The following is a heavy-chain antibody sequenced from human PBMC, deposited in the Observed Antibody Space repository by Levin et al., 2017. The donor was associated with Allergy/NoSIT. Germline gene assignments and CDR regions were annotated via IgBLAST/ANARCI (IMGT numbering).Heavy chain of an antibody. CDR1: GFTFNNYA. V-gene: IGHV3-23*01. CDR2: ISGSGRSI. J-gene: IGHJ5*01. D-gene: IGHD6-19*01. CDR3: AKDDRGSGRSNWCDY. Sequence: GALRLSCAATGFTFNNYAMTWVRQAPGKGLEWVSTISGSGRSIYSADFVKGRFTISRDNSHNTLYLQMNSLRSDDTAVYYCAKDDRGSGRSNWCDYWGQGTLVTVSS.